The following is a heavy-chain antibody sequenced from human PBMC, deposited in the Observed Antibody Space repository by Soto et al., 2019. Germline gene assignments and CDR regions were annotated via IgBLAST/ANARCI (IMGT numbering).Heavy chain of an antibody. Sequence: EVQLLESGGGVVQPGGSLRLSCAASGLTFSSYAMSWVRQAPGKGLEWVSAVRGGSGTTYYADSVKGRFTISRDNSKNTLYLQMNSLRADDTAVYYCAKDLRGPEAGTWYFDLWGRGTLVTVSS. CDR1: GLTFSSYA. D-gene: IGHD6-13*01. CDR2: VRGGSGTT. V-gene: IGHV3-23*01. J-gene: IGHJ2*01. CDR3: AKDLRGPEAGTWYFDL.